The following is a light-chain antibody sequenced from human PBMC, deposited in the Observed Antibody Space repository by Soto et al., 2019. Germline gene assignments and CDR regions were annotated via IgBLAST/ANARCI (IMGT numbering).Light chain of an antibody. J-gene: IGKJ4*01. CDR3: QQYNNWPPVT. V-gene: IGKV3-15*01. Sequence: EIVLTQSPGTLSLSPGERATLSCRASQTISKNLAWYQQKPGQAPRLLIYGASTRATGIPARFSGSGSGTEFTLTISSLQSEDFAVYYCQQYNNWPPVTFGGGTKVDIK. CDR1: QTISKN. CDR2: GAS.